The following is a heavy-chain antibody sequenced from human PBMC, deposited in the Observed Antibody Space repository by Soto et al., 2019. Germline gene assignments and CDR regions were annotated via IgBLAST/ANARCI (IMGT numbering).Heavy chain of an antibody. V-gene: IGHV3-23*01. CDR1: GFTFSTYT. D-gene: IGHD3-16*01. CDR2: INAPGSPT. Sequence: GGFPRLSCAASGFTFSTYTMNWVRQAPGKGLEWVSGINAPGSPTYYAASVKGRFTVSRDNSKKMLFLQMNSLRAEDTAVYYCARGFWGLYYYYYMDVWGKGTTVTVSS. CDR3: ARGFWGLYYYYYMDV. J-gene: IGHJ6*03.